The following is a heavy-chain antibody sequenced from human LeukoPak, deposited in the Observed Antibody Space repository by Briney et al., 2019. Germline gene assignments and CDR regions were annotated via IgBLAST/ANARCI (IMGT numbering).Heavy chain of an antibody. V-gene: IGHV3-33*01. J-gene: IGHJ4*02. Sequence: GGSLRLSCAASGFTFSSYGMHWVRQAPGKGLEWVAVIWYDGSNRYYADSVKGRFTISRDNSKNTLYLQMNSLRAEDTVVYYCARERIAVAGEFDYWGQGTLVTVSS. D-gene: IGHD6-19*01. CDR3: ARERIAVAGEFDY. CDR2: IWYDGSNR. CDR1: GFTFSSYG.